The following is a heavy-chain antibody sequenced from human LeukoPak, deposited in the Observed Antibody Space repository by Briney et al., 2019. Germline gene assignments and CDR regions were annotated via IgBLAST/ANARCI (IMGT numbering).Heavy chain of an antibody. D-gene: IGHD3-3*01. Sequence: ASVKVSCKASGYTFTNYDINWVRQATGQGLEWMGWMNPNSGNTGYAQKFQGRVTMTRNTSISTAYMELSSLRSEDTAVYYCARVGIGYYDFWSGYPHTLDYWGQGTLVTVSS. J-gene: IGHJ4*02. V-gene: IGHV1-8*01. CDR2: MNPNSGNT. CDR1: GYTFTNYD. CDR3: ARVGIGYYDFWSGYPHTLDY.